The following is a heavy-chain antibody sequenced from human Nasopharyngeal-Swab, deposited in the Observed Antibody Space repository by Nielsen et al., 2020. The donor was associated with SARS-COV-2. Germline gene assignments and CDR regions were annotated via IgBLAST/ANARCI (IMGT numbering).Heavy chain of an antibody. J-gene: IGHJ6*02. CDR3: AKDGVRLNGIDV. CDR2: ITVSGDAT. V-gene: IGHV3-23*01. CDR1: GFTFSSYT. Sequence: GESLTISCGASGFTFSSYTMSWVRQAPGRGLEWVSAITVSGDATNYADSVRGRFTISRDNSKSTLYLQMNSRRAEDTAEYFCAKDGVRLNGIDVWGQGTTVTVSS. D-gene: IGHD3-16*01.